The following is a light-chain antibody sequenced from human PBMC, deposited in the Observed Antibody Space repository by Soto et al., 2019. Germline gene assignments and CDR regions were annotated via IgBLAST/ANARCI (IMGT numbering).Light chain of an antibody. V-gene: IGLV2-8*01. CDR1: SSDVGRYNY. Sequence: QSVLTQPPSASGSPGQSVTISCTGTSSDVGRYNYVSWYQQHPGKAPKLMIFEVSERPSGVPGRFSGSKSGNTASLTVSGLQPEDEADYYCSSYAGTNNVLFGGGTKLTVL. CDR2: EVS. CDR3: SSYAGTNNVL. J-gene: IGLJ2*01.